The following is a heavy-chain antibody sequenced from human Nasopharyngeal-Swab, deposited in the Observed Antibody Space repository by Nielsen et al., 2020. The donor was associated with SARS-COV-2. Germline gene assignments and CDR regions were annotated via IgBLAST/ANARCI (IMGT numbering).Heavy chain of an antibody. V-gene: IGHV4-30-4*01. D-gene: IGHD2-2*01. Sequence: PGKGLEWIGYIYYSGSTYYNPSLKSRVTIPVDTSKNQFSLKLSSVTAADTAVYYCARAEVPAALDYWGQGTLVTVSS. CDR2: IYYSGST. CDR3: ARAEVPAALDY. J-gene: IGHJ4*02.